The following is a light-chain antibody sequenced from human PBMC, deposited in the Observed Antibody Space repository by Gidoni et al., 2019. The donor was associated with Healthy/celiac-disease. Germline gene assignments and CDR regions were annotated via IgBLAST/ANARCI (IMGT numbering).Light chain of an antibody. CDR2: WAS. J-gene: IGKJ1*01. CDR3: QQYYSIPPA. CDR1: QSVLYSSNNKNY. Sequence: DIVMTQSPDSLAVSLGERATIYCKSSQSVLYSSNNKNYLAWYQQKPGQPPKLLIDWASTRESGVPDRFSGSGSGTDFTITISRLQAEDVAVYYCQQYYSIPPAFGQGTKVEIK. V-gene: IGKV4-1*01.